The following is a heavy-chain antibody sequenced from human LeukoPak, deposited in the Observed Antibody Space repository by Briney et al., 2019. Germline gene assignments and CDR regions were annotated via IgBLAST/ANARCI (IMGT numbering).Heavy chain of an antibody. CDR1: GFTFSSYE. CDR3: ARSRDWFDP. Sequence: GGSLRLSCAASGFTFSSYEMNWVRQAPGKGLEWVSYISSSGSTIYYADSVKGRFTISRDNAKNSLYLQMNSLGAEDTAVYYCARSRDWFDPWGQGTLVTVSS. CDR2: ISSSGSTI. J-gene: IGHJ5*02. V-gene: IGHV3-48*03.